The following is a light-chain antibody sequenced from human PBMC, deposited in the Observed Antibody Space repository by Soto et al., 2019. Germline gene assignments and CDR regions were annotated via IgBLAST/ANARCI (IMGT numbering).Light chain of an antibody. V-gene: IGKV3-20*01. CDR1: QSVVTNS. CDR2: GAS. CDR3: QQYGSSPLT. J-gene: IGKJ1*01. Sequence: ESLLTESAATRSLSPGERATLSCRASQSVVTNSLAWYQQKPGQAPRLIIYGASNRATGIPDRFSGRGSGTDFTLTISRLEPEDFAVYYCQQYGSSPLTFGQGTKLDIK.